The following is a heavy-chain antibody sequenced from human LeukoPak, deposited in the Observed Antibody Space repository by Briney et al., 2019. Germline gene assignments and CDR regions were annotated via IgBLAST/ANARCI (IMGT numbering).Heavy chain of an antibody. J-gene: IGHJ4*02. V-gene: IGHV3-21*01. CDR2: ISSDSSYI. CDR1: GFNFNTYT. D-gene: IGHD6-19*01. CDR3: ARFETVAAKPFEY. Sequence: GGSLRLSCAASGFNFNTYTMNWVRQAPVKGLEWVSSISSDSSYIYYADAVHGRFTVSRDNAKYSLYLQMNSLRAEDTAVYYCARFETVAAKPFEYWGQGALVTVSS.